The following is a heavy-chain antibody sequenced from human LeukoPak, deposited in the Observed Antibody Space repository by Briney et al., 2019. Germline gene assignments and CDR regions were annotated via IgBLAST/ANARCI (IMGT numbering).Heavy chain of an antibody. D-gene: IGHD1-26*01. V-gene: IGHV3-30*18. Sequence: GRSLRLSCAASGFTFSNYGMHWVRQAPGKGLEWVALISYDGSNKYYADSVKGRFTISRDNSESTLYLQMNSLRAEDTAVYYCAKEGPQAVGATTAFDYWGQGTLVTVSS. J-gene: IGHJ4*02. CDR3: AKEGPQAVGATTAFDY. CDR1: GFTFSNYG. CDR2: ISYDGSNK.